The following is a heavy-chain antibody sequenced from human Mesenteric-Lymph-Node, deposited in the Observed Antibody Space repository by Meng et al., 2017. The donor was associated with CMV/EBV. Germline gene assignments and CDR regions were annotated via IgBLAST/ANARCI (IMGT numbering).Heavy chain of an antibody. Sequence: SLTRFDWASIRQSPGEGLHWIVYVNFLRPTNYNPALKYRVTISLDLTTSQFSLKLTSVTAADAAVYYCARGGTSLSFGARQNTFDHWGQGTLVTVSS. V-gene: IGHV4-34*01. J-gene: IGHJ4*02. CDR3: ARGGTSLSFGARQNTFDH. CDR2: VNFLRPT. D-gene: IGHD3-10*01. CDR1: SLTRFD.